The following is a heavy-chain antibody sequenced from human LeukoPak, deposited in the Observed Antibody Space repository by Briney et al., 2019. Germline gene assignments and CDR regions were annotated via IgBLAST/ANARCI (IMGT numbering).Heavy chain of an antibody. CDR1: GYTFTTYA. CDR3: ARSVSIVVGATHGLGY. Sequence: GASVKVSCKASGYTFTTYAMRWVRQAPGQRLEWMGWINAGNGNTKYSQKFQGRVTITRDTSASTAYMELSSLRSEDTAVYYCARSVSIVVGATHGLGYWGQGTLVTVSS. D-gene: IGHD1-26*01. CDR2: INAGNGNT. V-gene: IGHV1-3*01. J-gene: IGHJ4*02.